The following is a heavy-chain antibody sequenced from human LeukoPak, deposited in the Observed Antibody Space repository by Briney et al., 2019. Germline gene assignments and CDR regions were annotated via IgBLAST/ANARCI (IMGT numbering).Heavy chain of an antibody. CDR2: IRGGGGGT. V-gene: IGHV3-23*01. CDR1: GFTFNSPP. Sequence: LTGRSLRLSCPASGFTFNSPPISWVRQARGKGPVCVSGIRGGGGGTFYPESVKVRFIISRDNSKNTLYLQMNSLRAEDMSVYYCAKGSGTRAFDMGGQGTMVTVSS. D-gene: IGHD3-10*01. CDR3: AKGSGTRAFDM. J-gene: IGHJ3*02.